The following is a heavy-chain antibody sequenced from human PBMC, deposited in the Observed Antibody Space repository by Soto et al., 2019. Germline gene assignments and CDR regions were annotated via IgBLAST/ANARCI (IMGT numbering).Heavy chain of an antibody. J-gene: IGHJ5*02. V-gene: IGHV4-38-2*01. CDR1: GYSISSGYY. CDR3: ARGAVAAWFDP. D-gene: IGHD6-19*01. CDR2: IYHSGST. Sequence: PSETLSLTCAVSGYSISSGYYWGWIRQPPGKGLEWIGSIYHSGSTYYNPSLKSRVTISVDRSKNQFSLKLSSVTAADTAVYYCARGAVAAWFDPWGQGTLVTVSS.